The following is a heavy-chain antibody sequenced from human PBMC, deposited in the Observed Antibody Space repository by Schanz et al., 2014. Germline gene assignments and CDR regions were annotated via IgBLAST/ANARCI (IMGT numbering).Heavy chain of an antibody. V-gene: IGHV3-48*04. Sequence: QLVESGGGLVQPGGSLRLSCAASGFTFSSFSMNWIRQAPGKGLEWLSYISRDGTTSYYADSVKGRFTISRDNAKNSLYLEMTSLRGEDTAVYYCARENLNWEAFDIWGQGTVVTVSS. CDR1: GFTFSSFS. CDR2: ISRDGTTS. D-gene: IGHD7-27*01. CDR3: ARENLNWEAFDI. J-gene: IGHJ3*02.